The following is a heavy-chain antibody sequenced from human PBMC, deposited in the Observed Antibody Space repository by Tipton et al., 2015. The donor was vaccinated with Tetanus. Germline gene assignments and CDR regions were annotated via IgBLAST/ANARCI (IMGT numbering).Heavy chain of an antibody. Sequence: SLRLSCAASGFTFSTYGIHWVRQAPGKGLEWVSIIYSDGSTYYADSVKGRFTISRDNSKNTLYLQLNSLRAEDTAVYYCARDSSFGGVVVGDAFDFWGQGTMVTVSS. CDR2: IYSDGST. CDR1: GFTFSTYG. CDR3: ARDSSFGGVVVGDAFDF. D-gene: IGHD3-16*02. J-gene: IGHJ3*01. V-gene: IGHV3-53*01.